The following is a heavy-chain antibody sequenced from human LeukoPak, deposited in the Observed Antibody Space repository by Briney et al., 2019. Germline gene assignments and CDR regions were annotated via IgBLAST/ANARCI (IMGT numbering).Heavy chain of an antibody. CDR1: GGSISSSNW. V-gene: IGHV4-30-4*01. CDR3: ARDSGEGIDY. D-gene: IGHD7-27*01. CDR2: IYYSGST. Sequence: SGTLSLTCAVSGGSISSSNWWSWIRQPPGKGLEWIGYIYYSGSTYYNPSLKSRVTISVDTSKNQFSLKLSSVTAADTAVYYCARDSGEGIDYWGQGTLVTVSS. J-gene: IGHJ4*02.